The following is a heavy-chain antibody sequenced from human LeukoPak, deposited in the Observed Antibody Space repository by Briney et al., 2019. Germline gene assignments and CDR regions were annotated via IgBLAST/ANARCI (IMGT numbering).Heavy chain of an antibody. V-gene: IGHV4-38-2*02. CDR1: GYSISSGYY. CDR2: IYHSGST. J-gene: IGHJ4*02. CDR3: ARGGSSGWARFDY. Sequence: SETLSLTCTVSGYSISSGYYWGWIRQPPGKGLEWIGSIYHSGSTYYNPSLKSRVTIPVDTSKNQFFLKLSSVTAADTAVYYCARGGSSGWARFDYWGQGTLVTVSS. D-gene: IGHD6-19*01.